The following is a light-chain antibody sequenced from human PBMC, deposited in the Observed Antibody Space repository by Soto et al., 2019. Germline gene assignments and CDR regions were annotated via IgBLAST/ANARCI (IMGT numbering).Light chain of an antibody. V-gene: IGLV2-8*01. CDR3: SSYAGGSNV. CDR2: EVN. J-gene: IGLJ1*01. CDR1: SSDVGGYNY. Sequence: QSALTQPPSASGSPGQSVAISCTGTSSDVGGYNYVSWYQQHPGKAPNLMIYEVNKRPSGVPDRFSGSKSGNTASLPVSGLQAEYEADYYCSSYAGGSNVFGTGTKLTVL.